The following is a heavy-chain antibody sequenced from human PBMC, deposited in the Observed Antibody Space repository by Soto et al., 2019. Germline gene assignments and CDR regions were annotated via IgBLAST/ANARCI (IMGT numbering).Heavy chain of an antibody. D-gene: IGHD1-26*01. CDR1: GYTFTVYY. Sequence: QVQLVQSGAEVKKPGASVNVSCKASGYTFTVYYMHWVRQAPGQGLEWMGWINPKSGGTMYPQKFQGRVTTPWDTSISTAYMALTRLRSDDTAVYYCARDLAKGGGSAGFDYWGQGTLVTVSS. CDR3: ARDLAKGGGSAGFDY. V-gene: IGHV1-2*02. CDR2: INPKSGGT. J-gene: IGHJ4*02.